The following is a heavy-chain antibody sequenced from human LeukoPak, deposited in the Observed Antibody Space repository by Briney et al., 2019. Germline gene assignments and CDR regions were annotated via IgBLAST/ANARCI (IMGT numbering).Heavy chain of an antibody. D-gene: IGHD5-24*01. J-gene: IGHJ6*02. CDR3: AKDVESNYDYYNALDV. CDR2: ISYDGNNE. CDR1: GFIFSSYG. V-gene: IGHV3-30*18. Sequence: ERSLRLSCAASGFIFSSYGMHWVRQAPGKGLERVAVISYDGNNEYYADSVKGRFTISRDNSKNTLYLQMNSLRVADTAVYYCAKDVESNYDYYNALDVWGQGTTVTVSS.